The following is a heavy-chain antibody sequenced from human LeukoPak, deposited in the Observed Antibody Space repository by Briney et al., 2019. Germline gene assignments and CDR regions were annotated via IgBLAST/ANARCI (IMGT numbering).Heavy chain of an antibody. CDR1: GGSFSGYY. V-gene: IGHV4-34*01. Sequence: NPSETLSLTCAVYGGSFSGYYWSWIRQPPGKGLEWIGEINHSGSTNYNPSLKSRVTISVDTSKNQFSLKLSSVTAADTAVYYCARGRGYSYGYLDVWGKGTTVTVSS. CDR2: INHSGST. CDR3: ARGRGYSYGYLDV. J-gene: IGHJ6*03. D-gene: IGHD5-18*01.